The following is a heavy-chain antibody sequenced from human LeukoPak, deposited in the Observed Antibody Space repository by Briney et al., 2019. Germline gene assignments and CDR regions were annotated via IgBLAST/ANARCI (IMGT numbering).Heavy chain of an antibody. Sequence: LGGSLRLSCAASEFDFTSHAMTWVRQAPGKGLEWVSAISISGTKTYYADSVKGRFTISRDNSKNTLYLQMNSLRVEDTAVYYCANEIRPNDYWGQGTLVTVPS. CDR1: EFDFTSHA. CDR2: ISISGTKT. CDR3: ANEIRPNDY. V-gene: IGHV3-23*01. J-gene: IGHJ4*02.